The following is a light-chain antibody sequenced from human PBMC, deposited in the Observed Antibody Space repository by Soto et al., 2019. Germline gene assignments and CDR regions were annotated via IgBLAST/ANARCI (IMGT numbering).Light chain of an antibody. CDR1: QSVSSSN. CDR3: QQYGRSLT. V-gene: IGKV3-20*01. Sequence: EIVLTPSPGTLSLSPGERVTLSCRASQSVSSSNLAWYQQKPGQAPRLLIYGTSSRATGIPDRFSGSGSGTDFTLTISRLEPEDFAMYYCQQYGRSLTFGGGTKGDIK. J-gene: IGKJ4*01. CDR2: GTS.